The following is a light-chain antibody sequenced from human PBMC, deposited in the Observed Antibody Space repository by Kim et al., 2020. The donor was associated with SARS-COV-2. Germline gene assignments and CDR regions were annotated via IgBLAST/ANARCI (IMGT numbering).Light chain of an antibody. CDR3: MQPLQTTWT. CDR2: LGS. CDR1: ESLLHTDGYNY. J-gene: IGKJ1*01. Sequence: EPASISCRSSESLLHTDGYNYLDWYLQKPGQSPQLLIYLGSNRASGVPDRFSGSGSGTDFTLKISRVEAEDVGVYYCMQPLQTTWTFGQGTKLEI. V-gene: IGKV2-28*01.